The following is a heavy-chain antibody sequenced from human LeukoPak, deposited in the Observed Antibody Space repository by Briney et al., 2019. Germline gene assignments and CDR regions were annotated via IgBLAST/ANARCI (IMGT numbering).Heavy chain of an antibody. CDR2: ISAYNGNT. J-gene: IGHJ4*02. D-gene: IGHD3-16*01. Sequence: ASVKVSCKASGYTFTSYGISWVRQAPGQGLEWMGWISAYNGNTNYAQKLQGRVTMTTDTSTSTAYMELRSLRSDDTAVYYCARTDDYVWGSSTKNLFDYWGQGTLVTVSS. CDR1: GYTFTSYG. CDR3: ARTDDYVWGSSTKNLFDY. V-gene: IGHV1-18*01.